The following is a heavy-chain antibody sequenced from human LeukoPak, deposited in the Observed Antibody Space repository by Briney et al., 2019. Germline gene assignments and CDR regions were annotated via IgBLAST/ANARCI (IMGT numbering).Heavy chain of an antibody. CDR3: ARGASDYDILTGYIPAPFDY. V-gene: IGHV4-31*03. D-gene: IGHD3-9*01. CDR2: IYYSGST. CDR1: GGSISSGGYY. Sequence: SQTLSLTCTVSGGSISSGGYYWSWIRQHPGKGLEWIGYIYYSGSTYYNPSLKSRVTISVDTSKNQFSLKLSSVTAADTAVYYCARGASDYDILTGYIPAPFDYWGQGTLVTVSS. J-gene: IGHJ4*02.